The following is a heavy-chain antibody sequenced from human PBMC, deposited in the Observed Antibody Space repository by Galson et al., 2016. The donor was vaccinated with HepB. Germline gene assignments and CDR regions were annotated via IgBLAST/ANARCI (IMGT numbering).Heavy chain of an antibody. D-gene: IGHD6-13*01. V-gene: IGHV3-30*18. CDR3: AKTRQRLVRGDAFDI. Sequence: SLRLSCAASGFTFSNYGIHWVRQAPGKGLEWVAVVSYEGSNKYYADSVKGRFTISRDNSKNTLYLQMNSLRAGDTGVYYCAKTRQRLVRGDAFDIWGQGTMVTVSS. CDR2: VSYEGSNK. J-gene: IGHJ3*02. CDR1: GFTFSNYG.